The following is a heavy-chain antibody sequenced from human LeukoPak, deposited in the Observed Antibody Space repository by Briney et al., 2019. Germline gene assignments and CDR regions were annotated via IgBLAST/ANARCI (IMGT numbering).Heavy chain of an antibody. Sequence: GRSLRLSCAASGFTFDDYAMHWVRQAPGKGLEWVSGISWNSGSIGYADSVKGRFTISRDNAKNSLYLQMNSLRAEDTALYYCAKAVAGTYNWFDPWGQGTLVTVSS. V-gene: IGHV3-9*01. CDR2: ISWNSGSI. J-gene: IGHJ5*02. CDR3: AKAVAGTYNWFDP. D-gene: IGHD6-19*01. CDR1: GFTFDDYA.